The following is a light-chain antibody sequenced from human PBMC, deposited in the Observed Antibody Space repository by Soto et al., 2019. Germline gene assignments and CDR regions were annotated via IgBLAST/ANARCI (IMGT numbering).Light chain of an antibody. CDR2: GNR. Sequence: QAVATQPPSVSGAPGQRVTISCTWSSSNLGAGYDGHWYQQLPGTAPTLLIYGNRNRPSGGPDRFSGSMSGTSASLAITGLEAEDGADYYCQSYASSLGGTVFGGRTK. V-gene: IGLV1-40*01. CDR3: QSYASSLGGTV. J-gene: IGLJ2*01. CDR1: SSNLGAGYD.